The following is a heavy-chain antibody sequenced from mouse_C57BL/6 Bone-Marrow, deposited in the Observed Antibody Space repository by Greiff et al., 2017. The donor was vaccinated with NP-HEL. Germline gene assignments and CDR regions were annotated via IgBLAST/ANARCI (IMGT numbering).Heavy chain of an antibody. CDR1: GYTFTSYW. D-gene: IGHD2-4*01. V-gene: IGHV1-64*01. CDR2: IHPNSGST. CDR3: ARPRLRRAMDY. J-gene: IGHJ4*01. Sequence: QVQLQQSGAELVKPGASVKLSCKASGYTFTSYWMHWVKQRPGQGLEWIGMIHPNSGSTNYNEKFKSKATLTVDKSSSTAYMQLSSLTSEDSAVYYCARPRLRRAMDYWGQGTSVTVSS.